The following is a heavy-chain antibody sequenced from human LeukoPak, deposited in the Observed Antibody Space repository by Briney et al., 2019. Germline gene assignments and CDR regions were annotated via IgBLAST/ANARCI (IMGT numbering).Heavy chain of an antibody. CDR3: ARVVGDRGSYYVDY. CDR2: IIPIFGTA. V-gene: IGHV1-69*05. J-gene: IGHJ4*02. Sequence: ASVKVSCKASGGTFSSYAISWVRQAPGQGLAWMGGIIPIFGTANYAQKFQGRVTLTTDESTNTAYMELSSLRSEDTAVYYCARVVGDRGSYYVDYWGQGTLVTVSS. CDR1: GGTFSSYA. D-gene: IGHD1-26*01.